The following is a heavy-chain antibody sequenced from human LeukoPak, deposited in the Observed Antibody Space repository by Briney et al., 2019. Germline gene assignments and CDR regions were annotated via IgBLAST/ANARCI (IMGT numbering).Heavy chain of an antibody. CDR3: AGGSWYYFDY. Sequence: KTSETPSLTCTVSGGPISSYYWSWIRQPPGKGLEWIGYIFYSGSSNYNPSLKSRVTISVDTSKNQFSLKLSSVTAADTAVYYCAGGSWYYFDYWGQGTLVTVSS. V-gene: IGHV4-59*01. D-gene: IGHD2-8*02. J-gene: IGHJ4*02. CDR1: GGPISSYY. CDR2: IFYSGSS.